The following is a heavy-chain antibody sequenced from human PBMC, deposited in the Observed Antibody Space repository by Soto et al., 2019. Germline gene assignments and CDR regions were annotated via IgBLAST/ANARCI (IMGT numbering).Heavy chain of an antibody. J-gene: IGHJ6*02. CDR2: ISSSSSYI. Sequence: KPGGSLRLSCAASGFTFSSYSMNWVRQAPGKGLEWVSSISSSSSYIYYADSVKGRFTISRDNAKNSLYLQMNSLRAEDTAVYYCARDLPYCSSTSCYSETFYYYGMDGWGQGTTVTVSS. D-gene: IGHD2-2*01. CDR1: GFTFSSYS. V-gene: IGHV3-21*01. CDR3: ARDLPYCSSTSCYSETFYYYGMDG.